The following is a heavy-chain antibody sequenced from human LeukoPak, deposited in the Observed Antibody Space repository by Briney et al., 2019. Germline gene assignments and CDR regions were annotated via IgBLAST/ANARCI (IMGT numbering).Heavy chain of an antibody. CDR2: IYYSGST. Sequence: SETLSITCTVSGGSISSYYWSWIRQPPGKGLEWIGYIYYSGSTNYNPSLKSRVTISVDTSKNQFSLKLSSVTAADTAVYYCASGECSGGSCQFDYWGQGTLVTVSS. CDR3: ASGECSGGSCQFDY. D-gene: IGHD2-15*01. CDR1: GGSISSYY. J-gene: IGHJ4*02. V-gene: IGHV4-59*01.